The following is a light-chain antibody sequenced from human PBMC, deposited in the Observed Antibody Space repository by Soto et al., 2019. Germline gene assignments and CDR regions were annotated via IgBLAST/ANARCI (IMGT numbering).Light chain of an antibody. CDR1: QSVSSY. Sequence: EIVLTQSPATLSLSPGERATLSGRSSQSVSSYLACYQQKPGQDPRPLIYDAYNRATGITDRFSGSGSGTDFTLTISSLEPEDFAVYYCQPRSNWPWTVGQGTQVDIK. CDR3: QPRSNWPWT. J-gene: IGKJ1*01. V-gene: IGKV3-11*01. CDR2: DAY.